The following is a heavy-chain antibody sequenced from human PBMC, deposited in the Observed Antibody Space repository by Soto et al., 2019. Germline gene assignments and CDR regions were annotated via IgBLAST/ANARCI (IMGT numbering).Heavy chain of an antibody. CDR1: GFTFDDFA. Sequence: EVQLVESGGGLGQPGTSLRLSCAASGFTFDDFAMHWVRQAPGKGLEWVAGINWHSRSIDYADSVKGRFIISRDNAKKSIYLQLNNLRTEDTAFYYCAKDRRAMNWYFDLWGRGTLVVVSS. J-gene: IGHJ2*01. V-gene: IGHV3-9*01. CDR2: INWHSRSI. CDR3: AKDRRAMNWYFDL.